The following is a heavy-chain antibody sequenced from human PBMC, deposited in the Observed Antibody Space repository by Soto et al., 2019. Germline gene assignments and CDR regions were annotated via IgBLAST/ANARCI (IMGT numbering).Heavy chain of an antibody. CDR3: ARLGDIPPLLYYPNFYYYYYGMDV. V-gene: IGHV4-31*11. Sequence: SETLSLTCAISGGSISSGGYYWSWIRQHPGKGLEGIGYIYYSGSTYYNPSLKSRVTISVDTSKNQFSPKLSSVTAAETAVYYCARLGDIPPLLYYPNFYYYYYGMDVWGQGTTVTVSS. J-gene: IGHJ6*02. D-gene: IGHD3-10*01. CDR2: IYYSGST. CDR1: GGSISSGGYY.